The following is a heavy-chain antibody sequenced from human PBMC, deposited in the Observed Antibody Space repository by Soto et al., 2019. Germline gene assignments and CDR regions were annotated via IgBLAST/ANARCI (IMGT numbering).Heavy chain of an antibody. Sequence: GASVKVSCKASGYTFTSYAMHWVRQAPGQRLEWMGWINAGNGNTKYSQKFQGRVTITRDTSASTAYMELSSLRSEDTAVYYCAIRYCSSTSCPYYYYYYMDVWGKGTTVTV. D-gene: IGHD2-2*01. CDR3: AIRYCSSTSCPYYYYYYMDV. V-gene: IGHV1-3*01. CDR2: INAGNGNT. J-gene: IGHJ6*03. CDR1: GYTFTSYA.